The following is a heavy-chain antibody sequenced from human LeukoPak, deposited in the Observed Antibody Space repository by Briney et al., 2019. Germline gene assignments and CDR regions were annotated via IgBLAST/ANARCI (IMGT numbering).Heavy chain of an antibody. CDR1: GGSFSGYY. J-gene: IGHJ5*02. CDR2: INHSGST. Sequence: SETLSLTCAVYGGSFSGYYWSWIRQLPGKGLEWIGEINHSGSTNYNPSLKSRVTISVDTSKNQFSLKLSSVTAADTAVYYCARGLWFDPWGQGTLVTVSS. CDR3: ARGLWFDP. V-gene: IGHV4-34*01.